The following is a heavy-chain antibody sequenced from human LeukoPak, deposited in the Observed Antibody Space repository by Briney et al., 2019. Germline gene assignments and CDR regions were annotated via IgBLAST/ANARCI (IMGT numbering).Heavy chain of an antibody. CDR1: GGSISSGGYY. CDR2: IYHSGST. Sequence: SETLSLTCTVSGGSISSGGYYWSWIRQPPGKGLEWIRYIYHSGSTYYNPSLKSRVTISVDRSKNQFSLKLSSVTAADTAVYYCARDPYSSSWYMGSYWGQGTPVTVSS. CDR3: ARDPYSSSWYMGSY. J-gene: IGHJ4*02. D-gene: IGHD6-13*01. V-gene: IGHV4-30-2*01.